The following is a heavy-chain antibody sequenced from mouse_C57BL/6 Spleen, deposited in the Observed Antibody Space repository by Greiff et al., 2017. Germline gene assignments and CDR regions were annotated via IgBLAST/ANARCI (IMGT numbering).Heavy chain of an antibody. CDR2: IRNKANGYTT. CDR1: GFTFTDYY. V-gene: IGHV7-3*01. Sequence: EVKLVESGGGLVQPGGSLSLSCAASGFTFTDYYMSWVRQPPGKALEWLGFIRNKANGYTTEYSASVKGRFTISSDNSQSILYLQMNALRAEDSATYYCARSLIPKGPWFAYWGQGTLVTVSA. CDR3: ARSLIPKGPWFAY. J-gene: IGHJ3*01.